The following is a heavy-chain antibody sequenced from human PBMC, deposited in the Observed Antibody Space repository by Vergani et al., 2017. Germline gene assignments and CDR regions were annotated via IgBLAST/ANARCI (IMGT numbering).Heavy chain of an antibody. CDR1: GGSFSGYY. J-gene: IGHJ5*02. V-gene: IGHV4-34*01. Sequence: QLQLQESGPGLVKPSETLSLTCAVYGGSFSGYYWSWIRQPPGKGLEWIGEINHSGSTNYNPSLKSRVTISVDTSKNQFSLKLSSVTAADTAVYYCARGLVLLWFGGTNWFDPWGQGTLVTVSS. CDR2: INHSGST. D-gene: IGHD3-10*01. CDR3: ARGLVLLWFGGTNWFDP.